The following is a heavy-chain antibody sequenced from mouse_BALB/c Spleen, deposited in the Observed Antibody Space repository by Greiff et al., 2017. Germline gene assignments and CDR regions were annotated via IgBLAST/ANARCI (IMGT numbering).Heavy chain of an antibody. D-gene: IGHD1-1*01. CDR3: ARGYYYGSSPYAMDY. CDR1: GYTFTSYT. CDR2: INPSSGYT. J-gene: IGHJ4*01. Sequence: QVQLQQSGAELARPGASVKMSCKASGYTFTSYTMHWVKQRPGQGLEWIGYINPSSGYTNYNQKFKDKATLTADKSSSTAYMQLSSLTSEDSAVYYCARGYYYGSSPYAMDYWGQGTSVTVSS. V-gene: IGHV1-4*01.